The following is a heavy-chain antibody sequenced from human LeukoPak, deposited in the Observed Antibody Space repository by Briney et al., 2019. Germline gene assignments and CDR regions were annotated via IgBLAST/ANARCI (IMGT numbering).Heavy chain of an antibody. CDR1: GFSFSNNF. D-gene: IGHD2-15*01. V-gene: IGHV3-66*01. CDR2: IYSDGRT. CDR3: AKLVVEIGTIDYFDY. Sequence: GGSLRLSCAASGFSFSNNFMTWVRQAPGTGLEWLSAIYSDGRTFYADSVKDRFTISRDNFRNTLYLQMESLRVEDTAVYYCAKLVVEIGTIDYFDYWGQGTLVTVSS. J-gene: IGHJ4*02.